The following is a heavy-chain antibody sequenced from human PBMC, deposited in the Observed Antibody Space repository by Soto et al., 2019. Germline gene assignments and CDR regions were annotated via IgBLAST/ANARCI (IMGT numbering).Heavy chain of an antibody. CDR3: ARESCRDGYTFCAFDI. D-gene: IGHD5-12*01. J-gene: IGHJ3*02. Sequence: SETLCVTCSVSGGILSNPDYYWGWIRRPPGKGLEWIGKMDSSGVSNYNPSLMSRVTMSDDRSNNQFSLRLNSVTAADTGVYYRARESCRDGYTFCAFDIWCQGTVVT. CDR1: GGILSNPDYY. V-gene: IGHV4-39*02. CDR2: MDSSGVS.